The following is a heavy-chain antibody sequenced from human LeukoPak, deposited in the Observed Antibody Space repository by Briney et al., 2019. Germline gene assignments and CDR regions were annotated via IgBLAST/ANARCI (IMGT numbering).Heavy chain of an antibody. D-gene: IGHD2-15*01. CDR1: GGSISSYY. CDR2: IYYSGST. Sequence: SETLSLTCTVSGGSISSYYWSWIRQPPGKGLEWIGYIYYSGSTNYNPSLKSRVTISVDTSKNQFSLQLNSVTPEDTAVYYCASSYCSGGTCFDAFDIWGQGTMVTVSS. V-gene: IGHV4-59*12. J-gene: IGHJ3*02. CDR3: ASSYCSGGTCFDAFDI.